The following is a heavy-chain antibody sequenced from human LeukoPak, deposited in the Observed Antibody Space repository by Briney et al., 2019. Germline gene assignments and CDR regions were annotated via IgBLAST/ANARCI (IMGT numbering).Heavy chain of an antibody. J-gene: IGHJ2*01. Sequence: GGSLRLSCAASGFTFNRYDMLWLRQPTGKGLEWVSGIGTAGEIYYPGSVKGRFTISRENAKNSLYLQMNSLRAGDKAVYYCARAGYSSSWYSRYFDLWGRGTLVTVSS. CDR3: ARAGYSSSWYSRYFDL. CDR2: IGTAGEI. D-gene: IGHD6-13*01. CDR1: GFTFNRYD. V-gene: IGHV3-13*01.